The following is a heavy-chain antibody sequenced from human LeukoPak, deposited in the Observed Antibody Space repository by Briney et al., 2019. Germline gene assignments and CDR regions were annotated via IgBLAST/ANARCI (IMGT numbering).Heavy chain of an antibody. CDR3: ARDLRDTAMAELYYYYYYGMDV. CDR1: VGTFSSYA. CDR2: IIPIFGTA. J-gene: IGHJ6*02. Sequence: GASVKVSCKASVGTFSSYAISWVRQAPGQGLEWMGGIIPIFGTANYAQKFQGRVTITADESTSTAYMELSSLRSEDTAVYYCARDLRDTAMAELYYYYYYGMDVWGQGTTVTVSS. V-gene: IGHV1-69*01. D-gene: IGHD5-18*01.